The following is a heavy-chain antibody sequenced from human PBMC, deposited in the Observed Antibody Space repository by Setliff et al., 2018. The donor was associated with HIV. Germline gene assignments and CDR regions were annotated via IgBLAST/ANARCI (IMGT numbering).Heavy chain of an antibody. CDR2: MNPDSGNT. CDR3: ARESTRTGAFDY. CDR1: GYTFDAKY. J-gene: IGHJ4*02. Sequence: ASVKVSCKTSGYTFDAKYIHWARQAPGQGLEWMGWMNPDSGNTGYAQKFQGRVTISADESTSTAYMEVSSLRSEDTAVYYCARESTRTGAFDYWGQGTLVTVSS. D-gene: IGHD7-27*01. V-gene: IGHV1-8*03.